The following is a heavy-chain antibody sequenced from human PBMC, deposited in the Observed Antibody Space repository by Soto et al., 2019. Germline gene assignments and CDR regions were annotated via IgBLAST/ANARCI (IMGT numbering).Heavy chain of an antibody. CDR2: ISAYNGNT. Sequence: QVQLVQSGAEVKKPGASVKVSCKASGYTFTSYGISWVRQAPGQGLEWMGWISAYNGNTNYAQKIQGRVTMTTDTSTSTAYMERRSLRSDDTAVYYCARFGGAPNDYYYGMDVWGQGTTVTVSS. CDR1: GYTFTSYG. V-gene: IGHV1-18*01. CDR3: ARFGGAPNDYYYGMDV. D-gene: IGHD1-26*01. J-gene: IGHJ6*02.